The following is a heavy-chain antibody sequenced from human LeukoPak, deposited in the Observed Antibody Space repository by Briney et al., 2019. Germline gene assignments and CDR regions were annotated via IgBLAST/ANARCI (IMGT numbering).Heavy chain of an antibody. CDR2: IIPIFGTA. CDR1: GGTFSSYA. Sequence: SVKVSCKASGGTFSSYAISWVRQAPGQGLEWMGGIIPIFGTANYAQKFQGRVTITADKSTSTAYMELSSLRSEDTAVYYCAREGRYCSGTSCYVYAFDIWGQGTMVTVSS. J-gene: IGHJ3*02. D-gene: IGHD2-2*01. CDR3: AREGRYCSGTSCYVYAFDI. V-gene: IGHV1-69*06.